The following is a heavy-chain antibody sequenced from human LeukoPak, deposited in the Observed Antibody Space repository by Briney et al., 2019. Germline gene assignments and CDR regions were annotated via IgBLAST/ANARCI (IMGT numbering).Heavy chain of an antibody. D-gene: IGHD4-17*01. Sequence: GASVKVSCKASGGTFSSYAISWVRQAPGQGLEWMGRIIPIFGTANYAQKFQGRVTITTDESTSKAYMELRSLRSEDTAVYYCARDPLVYGDAVEYFQHWGQGTLVTVSS. CDR2: IIPIFGTA. CDR1: GGTFSSYA. V-gene: IGHV1-69*05. CDR3: ARDPLVYGDAVEYFQH. J-gene: IGHJ1*01.